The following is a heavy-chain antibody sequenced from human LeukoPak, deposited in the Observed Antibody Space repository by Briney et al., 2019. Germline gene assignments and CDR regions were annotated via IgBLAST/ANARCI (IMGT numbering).Heavy chain of an antibody. D-gene: IGHD2-21*02. V-gene: IGHV1-69*15. CDR1: GGTFSSYA. J-gene: IGHJ4*02. CDR2: IIPIYNPV. Sequence: GSSVKVSCKXSGGTFSSYAFGWMRQAPGQGLEWVGRIIPIYNPVDYTQRFQGRVTITADESTNTVYLELSSLRYDDTAVYYCAREPLGCGGDCHFDYWGQGTLVTVSS. CDR3: AREPLGCGGDCHFDY.